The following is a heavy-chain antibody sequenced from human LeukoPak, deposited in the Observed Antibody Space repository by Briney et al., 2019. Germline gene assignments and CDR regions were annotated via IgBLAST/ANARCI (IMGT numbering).Heavy chain of an antibody. CDR3: AREGTGAYYYYYMDV. Sequence: GGSLRLSCAASGFTFSSYRMHWVRQAPGKGLVWVSRINSDGSSTSYADSVKGRFTISRDNAKNTLYLQMNSLRAEDTAVYYCAREGTGAYYYYYMDVWGKGTTVTISS. D-gene: IGHD1-14*01. J-gene: IGHJ6*03. CDR2: INSDGSST. CDR1: GFTFSSYR. V-gene: IGHV3-74*01.